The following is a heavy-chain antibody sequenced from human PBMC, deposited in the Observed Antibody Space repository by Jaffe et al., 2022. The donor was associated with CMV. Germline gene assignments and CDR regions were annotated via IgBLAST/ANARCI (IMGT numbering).Heavy chain of an antibody. V-gene: IGHV1-24*01. CDR3: ATRKYYYDSSGYYGGYYFDY. CDR2: FDPEDGET. Sequence: QVQLVQSGAEVKKPGASVKVSCKVSGYTLTELSMHWVRQAPGKGLEWMGGFDPEDGETIYAQKFQGRVTMTEDTSTDTAYMELSSLRSEDTAVYYCATRKYYYDSSGYYGGYYFDYWGQGTLVTVSS. J-gene: IGHJ4*02. D-gene: IGHD3-22*01. CDR1: GYTLTELS.